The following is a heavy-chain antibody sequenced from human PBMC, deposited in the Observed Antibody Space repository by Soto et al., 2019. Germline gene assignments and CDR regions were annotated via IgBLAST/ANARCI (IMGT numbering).Heavy chain of an antibody. CDR1: GYSFTSHD. V-gene: IGHV1-46*01. CDR2: IYPGGVNV. Sequence: ASVKVSCKAIGYSFTSHDMHWVRQAPGQGLEWMGTIYPGGVNVAYAQKFEGRVTMTKDTSTSTVYMELSSLRSEDTAVYYCARVYCSGGSCYGIDYWGQGTLVTVSS. D-gene: IGHD2-15*01. CDR3: ARVYCSGGSCYGIDY. J-gene: IGHJ4*02.